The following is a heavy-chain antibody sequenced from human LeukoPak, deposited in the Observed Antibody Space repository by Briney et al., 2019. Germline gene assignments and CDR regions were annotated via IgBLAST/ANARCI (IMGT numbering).Heavy chain of an antibody. V-gene: IGHV4-39*01. CDR1: GGSISSAIYY. Sequence: PSETLSLTCTVSGGSISSAIYYWSWIRQHPGKGLEWIGYIYYSGSTYYNPSLKSRVTISVDTSKNQFSLKLSSVTAADTAVYYCASPVGANTLNYWGQGTLVTVSS. CDR3: ASPVGANTLNY. CDR2: IYYSGST. D-gene: IGHD1-26*01. J-gene: IGHJ4*02.